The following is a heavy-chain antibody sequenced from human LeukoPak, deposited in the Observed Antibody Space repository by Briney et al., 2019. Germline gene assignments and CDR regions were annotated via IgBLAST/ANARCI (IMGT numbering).Heavy chain of an antibody. D-gene: IGHD6-13*01. CDR3: AGGTSSWCPFDAFDI. Sequence: KFQGRVTITRDTSASTAYMELSSLRSEDTAVYYCAGGTSSWCPFDAFDIWGQGTMVTVSS. J-gene: IGHJ3*02. V-gene: IGHV1-3*01.